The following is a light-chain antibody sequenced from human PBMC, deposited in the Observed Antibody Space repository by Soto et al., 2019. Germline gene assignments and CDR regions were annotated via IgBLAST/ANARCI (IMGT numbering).Light chain of an antibody. J-gene: IGKJ2*01. CDR1: QTISSW. V-gene: IGKV1-5*03. CDR3: QQYDIWPPYT. CDR2: KAS. Sequence: DIQMTQSPSTLSGSVGDRVTITCRASQTISSWLAWYQQKPGKAPKLLIYKASTLKSGVPSRFSGSGSGTEFTVTISSLQSEDFAIYYCQQYDIWPPYTFGQGTKVDIK.